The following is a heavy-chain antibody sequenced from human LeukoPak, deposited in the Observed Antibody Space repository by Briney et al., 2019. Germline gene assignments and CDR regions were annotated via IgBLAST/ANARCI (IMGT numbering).Heavy chain of an antibody. J-gene: IGHJ4*02. CDR1: GVSFSGYY. CDR3: ARGRRRAIAAAGKRNPYCFDY. CDR2: INHSGST. D-gene: IGHD6-13*01. V-gene: IGHV4-34*01. Sequence: SETLSLTCAVYGVSFSGYYWSWIRQPPGKGLEWIGEINHSGSTNYNPSLKSRVTISVDTSKNQFSLKLSSVTAADTAVYYCARGRRRAIAAAGKRNPYCFDYWGQGTLVTVSS.